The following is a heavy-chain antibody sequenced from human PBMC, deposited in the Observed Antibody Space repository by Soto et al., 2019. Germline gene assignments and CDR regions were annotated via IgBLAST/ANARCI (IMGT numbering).Heavy chain of an antibody. J-gene: IGHJ5*02. CDR2: IIPILGIA. V-gene: IGHV1-69*02. Sequence: QVQLVQSGAEVKKPGSSVKVSCKASGGTFSSYTISWVRQAPGQGLEWMGRIIPILGIANYAQKFQGRVTITADKSTSTAYMELSSLRSEDTAVYYCAIYMVANPRAKFDPWGQGTLVTVSS. CDR1: GGTFSSYT. CDR3: AIYMVANPRAKFDP. D-gene: IGHD5-12*01.